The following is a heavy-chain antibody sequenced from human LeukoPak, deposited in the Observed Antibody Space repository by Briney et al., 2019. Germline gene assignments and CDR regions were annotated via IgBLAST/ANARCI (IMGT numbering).Heavy chain of an antibody. CDR3: AKERVVAATYYYAMDV. V-gene: IGHV3-23*01. CDR1: GFTFSSYA. Sequence: GGSLRLSCAASGFTFSSYAMSWVRQAPGKGLEWASAISGSGGSTYYADSVKGRFTISRDNSKNTLDLLLNSLRPEDTAVYYCAKERVVAATYYYAMDVWGKGTTVTVSS. J-gene: IGHJ6*04. CDR2: ISGSGGST. D-gene: IGHD2-15*01.